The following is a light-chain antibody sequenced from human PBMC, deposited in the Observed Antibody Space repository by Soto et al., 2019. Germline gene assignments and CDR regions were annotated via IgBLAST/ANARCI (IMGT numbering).Light chain of an antibody. Sequence: QCVLTRPASVSGAAGEGIAISCTGTSSDIGAYDYVSWYQQHPDKAPKLMIYEVSNRPSGVSNRFSGSKSVNTATLTISGLQAEDEADYYCSSHTSSNTRIFGTGTKVTVL. J-gene: IGLJ1*01. V-gene: IGLV2-14*03. CDR3: SSHTSSNTRI. CDR2: EVS. CDR1: SSDIGAYDY.